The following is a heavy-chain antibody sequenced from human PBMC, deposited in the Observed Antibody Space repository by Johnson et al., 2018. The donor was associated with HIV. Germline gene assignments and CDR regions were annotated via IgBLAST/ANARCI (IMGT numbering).Heavy chain of an antibody. CDR3: ARATAYGGRVDGFDI. CDR2: IKCDGSEK. V-gene: IGHV3-7*03. D-gene: IGHD4-23*01. J-gene: IGHJ3*02. Sequence: VQLVESGGGVVQPGRSLRLSCVASGFTFSNYPMHWVRQAPEKVLEWVADIKCDGSEKYYADSVKGRFTISRDNAKTSLDLQMNSRGGEDTALYYCARATAYGGRVDGFDIWGQGTMVTVSS. CDR1: GFTFSNYP.